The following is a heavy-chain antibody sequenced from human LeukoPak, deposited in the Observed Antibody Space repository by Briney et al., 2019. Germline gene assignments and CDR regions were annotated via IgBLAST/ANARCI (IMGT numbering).Heavy chain of an antibody. J-gene: IGHJ4*02. V-gene: IGHV4-31*03. CDR1: GGSISSGGYY. D-gene: IGHD4-23*01. CDR3: ARGGNSVAFDY. CDR2: IYYSGST. Sequence: SETLSLTCTVSGGSISSGGYYWSWIRQHPGKGLEWIGYIYYSGSTYYNPPLKSRVTIPVDTSKNQFPLKLSSVTAADTAVYYCARGGNSVAFDYWGQGTLVTVSS.